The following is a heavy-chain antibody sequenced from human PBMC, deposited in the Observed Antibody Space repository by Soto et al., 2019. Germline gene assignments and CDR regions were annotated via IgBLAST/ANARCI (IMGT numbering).Heavy chain of an antibody. CDR3: AMTYYDSSGYIDY. CDR2: IYYSGDT. J-gene: IGHJ4*02. V-gene: IGHV4-59*01. D-gene: IGHD3-22*01. CDR1: GGSISSYY. Sequence: SETLSLTCTVSGGSISSYYWSLIRQPPGKGLEWIGYIYYSGDTNHIPALKSRVTISVDTSKNHFFLKMSSVTAADTAVYYCAMTYYDSSGYIDYWGQGTLVTVSS.